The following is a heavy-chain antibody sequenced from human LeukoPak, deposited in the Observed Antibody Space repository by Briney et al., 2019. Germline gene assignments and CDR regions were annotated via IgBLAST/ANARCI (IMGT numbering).Heavy chain of an antibody. Sequence: ASVKVSCKASGYTFTSYGISWVRQAPGQGLEWMGWISAYNGNTNYAQKLQGRVTMTTDISTSTAYMELRSLRSDDTAVYYCAREGPESVYYYYYMDVWGKGTTVTVSS. CDR1: GYTFTSYG. J-gene: IGHJ6*03. V-gene: IGHV1-18*01. CDR2: ISAYNGNT. CDR3: AREGPESVYYYYYMDV.